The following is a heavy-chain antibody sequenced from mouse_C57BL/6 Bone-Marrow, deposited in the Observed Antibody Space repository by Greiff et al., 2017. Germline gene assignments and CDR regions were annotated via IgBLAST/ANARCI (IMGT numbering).Heavy chain of an antibody. J-gene: IGHJ2*01. V-gene: IGHV1-59*01. CDR1: GYTFTSYW. D-gene: IGHD2-4*01. CDR2: IDPSDSYT. CDR3: ARHYYDYDDFDY. Sequence: QVQLQQPGAELVRPGTSVKLSCKASGYTFTSYWMHWVKQRPGQGLAWIGVIDPSDSYTNYNQKFKGKATWTVDTSSSTAYMQLSSLTSEDSAVYYCARHYYDYDDFDYWGQGTTLTVSS.